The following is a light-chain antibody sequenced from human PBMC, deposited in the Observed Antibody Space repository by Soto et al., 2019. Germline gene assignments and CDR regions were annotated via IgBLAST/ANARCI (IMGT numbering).Light chain of an antibody. V-gene: IGKV3-20*01. Sequence: EIVLKQSPGTLSLSPGEGATLSCRASQSVSSNSLAGYQQKPGKVPRLLIYSVSSRATGIPDRFSGSGSGTDFTLASSRLEPEDFAVYYCQQYGSSPWTFGQGTKVDIK. J-gene: IGKJ1*01. CDR1: QSVSSNS. CDR3: QQYGSSPWT. CDR2: SVS.